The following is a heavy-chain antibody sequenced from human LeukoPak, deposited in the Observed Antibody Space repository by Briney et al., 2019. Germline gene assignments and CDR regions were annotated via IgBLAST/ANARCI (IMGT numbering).Heavy chain of an antibody. J-gene: IGHJ6*04. CDR1: GFTFDDYG. V-gene: IGHV3-11*04. Sequence: GGSLRLSCAASGFTFDDYGMSWIRQAPGKGLEWVSYISSSGSTIYYADSVKGRFTISRDNAKNSLYLQMNSLRAEDTAVYYCARDTLVSGWLWDVWGKGTTVTVSS. D-gene: IGHD6-19*01. CDR2: ISSSGSTI. CDR3: ARDTLVSGWLWDV.